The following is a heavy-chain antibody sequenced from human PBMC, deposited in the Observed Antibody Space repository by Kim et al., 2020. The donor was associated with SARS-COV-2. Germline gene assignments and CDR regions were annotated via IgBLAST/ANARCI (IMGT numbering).Heavy chain of an antibody. J-gene: IGHJ5*02. CDR3: ARVRGDSSGYSGWFDP. V-gene: IGHV1-18*01. CDR1: GYSFTNYV. CDR2: ISGYNGDT. D-gene: IGHD3-22*01. Sequence: ASVKVSCKASGYSFTNYVISWVRQAPGQGLEWMGWISGYNGDTNYAQKFQGRVTMTTDTSTSTAYMELRSLRSDDSAVYYCARVRGDSSGYSGWFDPWGQ.